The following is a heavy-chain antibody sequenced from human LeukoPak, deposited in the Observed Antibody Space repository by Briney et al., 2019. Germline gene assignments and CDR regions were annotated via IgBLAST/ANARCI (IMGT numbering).Heavy chain of an antibody. J-gene: IGHJ4*02. CDR3: ARLAKSPGYGWQFDY. CDR1: GYSFTTYW. Sequence: GESLKISCKASGYSFTTYWIGWVRQMPGKGLEWMGIIYPADSTAHYSPSFQGQVTISVDKSINTAYLQWSRLKASDTAMYYCARLAKSPGYGWQFDYWGQGTLVTVSS. V-gene: IGHV5-51*01. D-gene: IGHD2-8*02. CDR2: IYPADSTA.